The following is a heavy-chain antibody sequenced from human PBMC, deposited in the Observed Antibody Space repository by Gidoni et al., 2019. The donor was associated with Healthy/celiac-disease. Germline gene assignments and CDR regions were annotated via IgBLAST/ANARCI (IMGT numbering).Heavy chain of an antibody. V-gene: IGHV3-23*01. CDR2: ISSSGGST. Sequence: EVLLLESGGGLVQPGGSLRLSCAASGFTFSSYAMSWVRPVPGKGLEWVSAISSSGGSTYYADSVKGRFTISRSNAKNTLYLQMNSRRAEDTAVYYCAKEKDSSSWLGFFDYWGQGTLVTVSS. J-gene: IGHJ4*02. CDR1: GFTFSSYA. CDR3: AKEKDSSSWLGFFDY. D-gene: IGHD6-13*01.